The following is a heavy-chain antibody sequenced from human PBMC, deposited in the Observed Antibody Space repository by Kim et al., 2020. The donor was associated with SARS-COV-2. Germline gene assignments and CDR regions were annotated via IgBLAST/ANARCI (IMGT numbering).Heavy chain of an antibody. CDR1: GFTFSTSS. D-gene: IGHD3-22*01. Sequence: GGSLRLSCSASGFTFSTSSMNWVRQAPGKGLEWVSSISSTSNYIYYIDSVKGRFTISRDNAKNSLYLQMNSLRAEDTAVYYCARETRNYYDRSGYYPYYLDYWGQGTLVTVSS. J-gene: IGHJ4*02. CDR2: ISSTSNYI. V-gene: IGHV3-21*01. CDR3: ARETRNYYDRSGYYPYYLDY.